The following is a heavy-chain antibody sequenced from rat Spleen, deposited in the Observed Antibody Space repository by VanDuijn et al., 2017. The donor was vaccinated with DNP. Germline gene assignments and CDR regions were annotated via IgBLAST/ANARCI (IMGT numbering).Heavy chain of an antibody. CDR1: GYTFTSSY. J-gene: IGHJ1*01. Sequence: QIQLQQSGAELAKPGSSVKISCKASGYTFTSSYIGWIKQTTGQGLDFIGYINTGSGGTNYNEKFKGKATLTVDKSSSTAFMQLSSLTPDDSAVYYCARRRLPYWYFDFWGPGTMVTVSS. V-gene: IGHV1-43*01. CDR3: ARRRLPYWYFDF. D-gene: IGHD1-4*01. CDR2: INTGSGGT.